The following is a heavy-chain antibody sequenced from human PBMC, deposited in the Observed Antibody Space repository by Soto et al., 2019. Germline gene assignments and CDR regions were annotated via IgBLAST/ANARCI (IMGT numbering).Heavy chain of an antibody. D-gene: IGHD2-2*01. Sequence: EVQLVESGGGLVKPGGSLRLSCAASGFSFSNYGMNWVRQAPGKGLEWVSSISSSSSYISYADSVKGRFTISRDNAKNSVYLQMNSLRAEDTAVYYCASSDCTSTSCYVVWFDPWGQGTLVTVSS. V-gene: IGHV3-21*01. CDR2: ISSSSSYI. CDR1: GFSFSNYG. J-gene: IGHJ5*02. CDR3: ASSDCTSTSCYVVWFDP.